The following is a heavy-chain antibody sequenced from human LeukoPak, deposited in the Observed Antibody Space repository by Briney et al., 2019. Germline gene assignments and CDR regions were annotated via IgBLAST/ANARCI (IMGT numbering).Heavy chain of an antibody. CDR2: IYWDDDK. D-gene: IGHD1-1*01. V-gene: IGHV2-5*02. J-gene: IGHJ4*02. Sequence: SGPTLVKPTQTLTLTCTFSGFSLSTRGVGVGWIRQPPGKALEWLALIYWDDDKRYSPSLKSRLTITKDTSKNQVVLTMTNMDPMNTATYYCAHRPWDWNVGHYWGQGTLVTVSS. CDR1: GFSLSTRGVG. CDR3: AHRPWDWNVGHY.